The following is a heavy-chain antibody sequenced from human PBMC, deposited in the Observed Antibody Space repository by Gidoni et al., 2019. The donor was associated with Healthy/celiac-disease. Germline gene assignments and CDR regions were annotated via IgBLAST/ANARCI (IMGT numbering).Heavy chain of an antibody. V-gene: IGHV3-33*01. J-gene: IGHJ5*02. D-gene: IGHD3-3*01. CDR1: GFTFSSYG. Sequence: QVQLVESGGVVVQPGRSLRLSCAASGFTFSSYGMHWVRQAPGKGLEWVAVIWYDGSNKYYADSVKGRFTISRDNSKNTLYLQMNSLRAEDTAVYYCARDRGVTIFGVVIKGEDWLDPWGQGTLVTVSS. CDR2: IWYDGSNK. CDR3: ARDRGVTIFGVVIKGEDWLDP.